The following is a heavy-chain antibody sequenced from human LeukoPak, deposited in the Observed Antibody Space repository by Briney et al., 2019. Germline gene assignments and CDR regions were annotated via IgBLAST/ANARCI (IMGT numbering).Heavy chain of an antibody. CDR1: GYSLTRFD. CDR2: MNPKRGNT. J-gene: IGHJ6*02. Sequence: ASVKVSCKASGYSLTRFDINWVRQGSGQGLEWMGWMNPKRGNTGYAPTFQGRVTITRDTSIDTAFMELSSLRPDDTAVYYCARGGSSSSYYNNYGMDVWGQGTTITVSS. V-gene: IGHV1-8*01. CDR3: ARGGSSSSYYNNYGMDV. D-gene: IGHD6-13*01.